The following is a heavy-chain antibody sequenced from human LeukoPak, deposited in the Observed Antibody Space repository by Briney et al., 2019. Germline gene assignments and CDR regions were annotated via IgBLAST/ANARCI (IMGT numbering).Heavy chain of an antibody. D-gene: IGHD6-19*01. V-gene: IGHV1-18*04. J-gene: IGHJ4*02. Sequence: ASVNVSCKASGYTFTSYGISWVRQAPGQGLEWMGWISAYNGNTNYAQKLQGRVTMTTDTSTSTAYMELRSLRSDDTAVYYCAREVPSSGWYRSDYWGQGTLVTVSS. CDR3: AREVPSSGWYRSDY. CDR2: ISAYNGNT. CDR1: GYTFTSYG.